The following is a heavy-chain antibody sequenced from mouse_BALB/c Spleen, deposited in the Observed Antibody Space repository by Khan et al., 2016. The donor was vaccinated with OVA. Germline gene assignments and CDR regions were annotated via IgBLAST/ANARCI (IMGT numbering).Heavy chain of an antibody. Sequence: VQLQESGAELARPGTSVKLSCKASGYNFTDYYINWMRQRPGQGLEWIGEIYPGSDNTYYNEKFKGKATLTADKSSSTAYMQLGSLTSEDSAVYFCAREWAAWFAYWGQGTLVTVSA. J-gene: IGHJ3*01. V-gene: IGHV1-77*01. CDR3: AREWAAWFAY. CDR1: GYNFTDYY. CDR2: IYPGSDNT.